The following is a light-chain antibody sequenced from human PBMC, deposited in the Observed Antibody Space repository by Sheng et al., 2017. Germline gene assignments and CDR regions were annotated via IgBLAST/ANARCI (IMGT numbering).Light chain of an antibody. Sequence: DIQMTQSPSTLSASVGDTVTITCRASQSITSWLAWYQQKPGKAPNLLIYRASTLESGVPSRFSGRGSGTEFTLTISSLQPDDFATYYCQQYYSSFYTFGQGTKLEIK. V-gene: IGKV1-5*03. CDR3: QQYYSSFYT. CDR1: QSITSW. J-gene: IGKJ2*01. CDR2: RAS.